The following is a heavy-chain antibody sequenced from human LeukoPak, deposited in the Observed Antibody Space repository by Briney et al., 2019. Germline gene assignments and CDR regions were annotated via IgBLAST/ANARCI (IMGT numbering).Heavy chain of an antibody. CDR1: GFTFSSYA. J-gene: IGHJ4*02. Sequence: RPGGSLRLSCAASGFTFSSYAMSWVRQAPGKGLEWVSGISGSGGSANYADSVKGRFTISRDNSKNTLYLQMNSLRAEDTAVYYCAKDSFLGSSGWYYFDYWGQGTLVTVSS. V-gene: IGHV3-23*01. CDR2: ISGSGGSA. CDR3: AKDSFLGSSGWYYFDY. D-gene: IGHD6-19*01.